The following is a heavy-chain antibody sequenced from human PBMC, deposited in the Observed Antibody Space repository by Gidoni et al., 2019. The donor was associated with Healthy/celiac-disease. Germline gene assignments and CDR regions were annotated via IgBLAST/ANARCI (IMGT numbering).Heavy chain of an antibody. CDR1: GFTVSINY. CDR2: IYSGGST. J-gene: IGHJ6*02. D-gene: IGHD3-3*01. Sequence: EVQLVESGGGLVQPGGSLGLSCAASGFTVSINYMSWVRQAPGKGLEWFSVIYSGGSTYYADSVKGRFTISRDNSKNTLYLQMNSLRAEDTAVYYCARDGPGYYDFWSGYPYYGMDVWGQGTTVTVSS. V-gene: IGHV3-66*01. CDR3: ARDGPGYYDFWSGYPYYGMDV.